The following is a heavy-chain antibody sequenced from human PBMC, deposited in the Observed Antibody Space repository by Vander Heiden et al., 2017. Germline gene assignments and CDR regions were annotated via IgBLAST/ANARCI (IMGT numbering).Heavy chain of an antibody. J-gene: IGHJ4*02. CDR3: ARKYYDILTGYYTGNFDY. D-gene: IGHD3-9*01. CDR2: IIPILGIA. Sequence: QVQLVPSGAEVKKPGSSVKVSFKASGVTFSSYAISWVRQAPGQGLEWMGGIIPILGIANYAQKFQGRVTINADKSTSTAYMELSSLRSEDTAVYYCARKYYDILTGYYTGNFDYWGQGTLVTVSS. CDR1: GVTFSSYA. V-gene: IGHV1-69*10.